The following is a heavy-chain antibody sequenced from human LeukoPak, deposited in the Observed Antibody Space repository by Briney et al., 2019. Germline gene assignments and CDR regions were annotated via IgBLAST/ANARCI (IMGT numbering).Heavy chain of an antibody. V-gene: IGHV3-15*01. J-gene: IGHJ5*02. Sequence: PGGSLSLSCAASGFSISNAWMGWVRQAPGKGLEWVARIKSKTDGGTTDYAAPVKGRFTISRDDSISTLSLQMSSLKTEDTAVYYCTTDRFSWGQGILVTVSS. CDR2: IKSKTDGGTT. CDR1: GFSISNAW. CDR3: TTDRFS.